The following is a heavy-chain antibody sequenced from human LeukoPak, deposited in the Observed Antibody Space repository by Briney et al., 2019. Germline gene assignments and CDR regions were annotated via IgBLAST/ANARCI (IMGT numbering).Heavy chain of an antibody. V-gene: IGHV3-11*04. D-gene: IGHD6-19*01. CDR2: ISGSGSNK. CDR3: ATSQSSVAGIVGD. Sequence: GGSLRLSCAASGFTFSDYFMTWIRQAPGKGLEWVSYISGSGSNKYYADSVKGRFTISRDNAKNSLYLQMNGLRVEDTAVCYCATSQSSVAGIVGDWGQGTLVTVSS. CDR1: GFTFSDYF. J-gene: IGHJ4*02.